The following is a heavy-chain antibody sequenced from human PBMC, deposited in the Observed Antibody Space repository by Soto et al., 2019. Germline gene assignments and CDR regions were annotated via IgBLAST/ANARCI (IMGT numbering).Heavy chain of an antibody. Sequence: VGSLRLSCAASGFTFSSYGMHWVRQAPGKGLEWVAVISYDGSNKYYADSVKGRFTISRDNSKNTLYLQMNSLRAEDTAVYYCAHKYYYGSGSYSPFNYYYGMDVWGQGTTVTVSS. J-gene: IGHJ6*02. CDR1: GFTFSSYG. D-gene: IGHD3-10*01. CDR2: ISYDGSNK. CDR3: AHKYYYGSGSYSPFNYYYGMDV. V-gene: IGHV3-30*03.